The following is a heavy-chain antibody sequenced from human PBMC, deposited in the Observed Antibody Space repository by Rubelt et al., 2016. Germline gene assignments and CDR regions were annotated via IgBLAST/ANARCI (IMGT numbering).Heavy chain of an antibody. J-gene: IGHJ4*02. V-gene: IGHV4-39*07. CDR3: ARHIRDGTSGYYYGH. Sequence: QVQLQESGPGLVKASETLSLTCSVSGGSISSSSYYWGWIRQPPGKGLEWIGSIYYTGSTYFNPSLKSRVTISIDTSKDQFSLRLSSGTAADTAVYYCARHIRDGTSGYYYGHWGQGTLVTVSS. CDR2: IYYTGST. D-gene: IGHD3-22*01. CDR1: GGSISSSSYY.